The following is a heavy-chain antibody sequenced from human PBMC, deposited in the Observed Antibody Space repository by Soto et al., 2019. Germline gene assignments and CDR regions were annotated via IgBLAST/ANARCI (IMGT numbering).Heavy chain of an antibody. D-gene: IGHD2-21*02. Sequence: VQLVQSGAEVKKPGSSVKVSCKASGGTFSNYPFLWVRQAPGQGLDWMGGIIPIFGTTDYGQRFQGRVTITADESTNTAYMELSSMRSDDTAVYYCARGLYCGGGCYSHFDYWGQGTLVTVSS. CDR2: IIPIFGTT. J-gene: IGHJ4*02. CDR1: GGTFSNYP. CDR3: ARGLYCGGGCYSHFDY. V-gene: IGHV1-69*01.